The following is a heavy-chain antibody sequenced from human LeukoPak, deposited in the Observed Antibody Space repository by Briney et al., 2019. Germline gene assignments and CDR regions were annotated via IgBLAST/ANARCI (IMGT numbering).Heavy chain of an antibody. V-gene: IGHV4-39*07. Sequence: SETLSLTCTVSGGSISSSSYYWGWIRQPPGKGLEWIGSIYYSGSTYYNPSLKSRVTISVDTSKNQFSLKLSSVTAADTAVYYCARWGSKDPFAFDYWGQGTLVTVSS. CDR1: GGSISSSSYY. CDR2: IYYSGST. J-gene: IGHJ4*02. D-gene: IGHD2/OR15-2a*01. CDR3: ARWGSKDPFAFDY.